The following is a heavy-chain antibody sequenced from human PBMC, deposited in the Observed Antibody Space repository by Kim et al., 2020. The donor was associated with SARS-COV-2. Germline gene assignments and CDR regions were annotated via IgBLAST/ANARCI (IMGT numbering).Heavy chain of an antibody. CDR1: GFAFSDYP. CDR3: AKERELGISTMDY. D-gene: IGHD3-10*01. J-gene: IGHJ4*02. CDR2: ISDNGGHT. Sequence: GGSLRLSCAASGFAFSDYPMSWVRQAPGKGLEWVAAISDNGGHTYYTASVRGRLTISRDNSKNTLFLQLSSLTAEDTAVYYCAKERELGISTMDYWGQGVLVTVSS. V-gene: IGHV3-23*01.